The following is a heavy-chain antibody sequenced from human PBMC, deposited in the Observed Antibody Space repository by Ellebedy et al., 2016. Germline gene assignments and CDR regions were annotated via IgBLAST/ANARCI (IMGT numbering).Heavy chain of an antibody. V-gene: IGHV1-3*01. Sequence: ASVKVSCKASGYNFASYGISWVRQAPGQGLEWMGWINGGNGKTKYSEKFQDRATITGDTPASTAYMELSRLTSEDTAVYYCARGSAEGRAFDYWGQGTLVTVSS. J-gene: IGHJ4*02. CDR3: ARGSAEGRAFDY. D-gene: IGHD3-10*01. CDR1: GYNFASYG. CDR2: INGGNGKT.